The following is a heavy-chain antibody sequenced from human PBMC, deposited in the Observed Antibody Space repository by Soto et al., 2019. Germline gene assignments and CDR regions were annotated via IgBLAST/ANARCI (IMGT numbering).Heavy chain of an antibody. CDR2: ISYDGSNK. D-gene: IGHD4-17*01. J-gene: IGHJ4*02. V-gene: IGHV3-30*04. CDR1: GFTFSSYA. CDR3: AKVADYGDYLVSFDY. Sequence: GGSLRLSCAASGFTFSSYAMHWVRQAPGKGLEWVAVISYDGSNKYYADSVKGRFTISRDNSKNTLYLQMNSLRAEDTAVYYCAKVADYGDYLVSFDYWGQGTLVTVSS.